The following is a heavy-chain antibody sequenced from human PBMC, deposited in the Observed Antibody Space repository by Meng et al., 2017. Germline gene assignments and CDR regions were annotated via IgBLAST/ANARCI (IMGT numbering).Heavy chain of an antibody. CDR2: IYYSGST. CDR3: ARLYYYDSSGYYGEREAFDI. J-gene: IGHJ3*02. CDR1: GVSISSYY. V-gene: IGHV4-59*01. D-gene: IGHD3-22*01. Sequence: SETLSLTCIVSGVSISSYYWSWIRQPPGKGLEWIGYIYYSGSTNYNPSLKSRVTISVDTSKNQFSLKLSSVTAADTAVYYCARLYYYDSSGYYGEREAFDIWGQGTMVTVSS.